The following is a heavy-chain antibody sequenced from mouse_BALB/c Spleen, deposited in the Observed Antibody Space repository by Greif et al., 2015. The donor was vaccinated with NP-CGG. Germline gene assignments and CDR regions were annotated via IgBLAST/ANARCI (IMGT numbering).Heavy chain of an antibody. J-gene: IGHJ4*01. V-gene: IGHV14-4*02. CDR3: SPPMITTSYAMDY. CDR1: GFNIKDYY. D-gene: IGHD2-4*01. Sequence: VQLQQSGAELVRSGASVKLSCTASGFNIKDYYMHWVKQRPEQGLEWIGWIDPENGDTEYAPKFQGKATMTADTSSNTAYLQLSSLTSEDTAVYYCSPPMITTSYAMDYWGQGTSVTVSS. CDR2: IDPENGDT.